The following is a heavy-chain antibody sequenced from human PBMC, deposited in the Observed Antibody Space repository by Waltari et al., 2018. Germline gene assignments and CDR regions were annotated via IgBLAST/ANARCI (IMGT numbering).Heavy chain of an antibody. V-gene: IGHV1-2*06. CDR1: GYTFTDYY. CDR3: AREGKTTVNYFDY. D-gene: IGHD4-4*01. J-gene: IGHJ4*02. Sequence: QVQLVQSGAEVKKPGASVKVSCKASGYTFTDYYIHWVRQAPGQGLEWMGRMNPKSGGTNNAQNFQGGVTMTRDATISTAYMDLSSLRSDDTAVYYCAREGKTTVNYFDYWGQGTLVTVSS. CDR2: MNPKSGGT.